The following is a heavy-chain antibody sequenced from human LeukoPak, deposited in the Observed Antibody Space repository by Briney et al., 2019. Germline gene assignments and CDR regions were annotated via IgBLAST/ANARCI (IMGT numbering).Heavy chain of an antibody. V-gene: IGHV3-30-3*01. J-gene: IGHJ4*02. CDR2: ISYDGSNK. D-gene: IGHD5-12*01. CDR1: GFTFSSYA. Sequence: PGGSLSLSCAASGFTFSSYAMHWVRQAPGKGLEWVAVISYDGSNKYYADSVKGRFTISRDNSKNTLYLQMNSLRAEDTAVYYCAALSGYDSGAFDYWGQGTLVTVSS. CDR3: AALSGYDSGAFDY.